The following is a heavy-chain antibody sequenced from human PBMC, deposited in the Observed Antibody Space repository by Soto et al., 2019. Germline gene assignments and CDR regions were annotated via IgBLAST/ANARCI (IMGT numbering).Heavy chain of an antibody. D-gene: IGHD3-9*01. CDR1: GYTFTGYY. V-gene: IGHV1-2*04. CDR3: ARDKGVGAGLVDGFDI. CDR2: INPNIGGT. J-gene: IGHJ3*02. Sequence: ASVKVSCKASGYTFTGYYMHWVRQAPGQGLEWMGWINPNIGGTNYAQKFQGWVTITRDTSISTAYVELSRLRSDDTAVYYCARDKGVGAGLVDGFDIWGQGTMVTVSS.